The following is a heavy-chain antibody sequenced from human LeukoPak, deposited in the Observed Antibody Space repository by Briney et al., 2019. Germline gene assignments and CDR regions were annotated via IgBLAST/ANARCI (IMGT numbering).Heavy chain of an antibody. D-gene: IGHD2-2*01. CDR3: AREPRYCSSTSCYFGLISNYFDY. CDR1: GYTFTSYG. J-gene: IGHJ4*02. V-gene: IGHV1-18*01. CDR2: ISAYNGNT. Sequence: EASVKVSCKASGYTFTSYGISWVRQAPGQGLEWMGWISAYNGNTNYAQKLQGRVTITADKSTSTAYMELSSLRSEDTAVYYCAREPRYCSSTSCYFGLISNYFDYWGQGTLVTVSS.